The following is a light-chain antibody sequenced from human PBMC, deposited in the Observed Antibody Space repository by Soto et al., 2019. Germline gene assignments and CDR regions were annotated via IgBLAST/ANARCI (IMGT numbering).Light chain of an antibody. V-gene: IGKV3-11*01. CDR1: QSVRSY. CDR2: DTS. Sequence: EIVLTQSPATLSLSPGERATLSCRASQSVRSYVAWYQQRAGQAPRLLIYDTSKRATGIPARFSGSGSGTDFTLTISSLEPEDFAVYYCQQRSNWPLSLTFGGGTKVEIK. CDR3: QQRSNWPLSLT. J-gene: IGKJ4*01.